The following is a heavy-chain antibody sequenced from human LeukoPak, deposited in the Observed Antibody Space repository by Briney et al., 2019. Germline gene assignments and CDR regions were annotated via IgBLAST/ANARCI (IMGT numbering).Heavy chain of an antibody. J-gene: IGHJ4*02. CDR2: INPSGGST. Sequence: ASVKVSCKASGYTFTSYDINWVRQATGQGLEWIGIINPSGGSTSYAQKFQGRVTMTRDTSTSTVYMELSSLRSEDTAVYYCARPGDSSSYFDYWGQGTLVTVSS. D-gene: IGHD6-6*01. CDR1: GYTFTSYD. CDR3: ARPGDSSSYFDY. V-gene: IGHV1-46*01.